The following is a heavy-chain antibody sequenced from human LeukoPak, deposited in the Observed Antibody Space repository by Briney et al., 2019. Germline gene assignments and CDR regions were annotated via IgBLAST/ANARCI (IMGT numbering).Heavy chain of an antibody. J-gene: IGHJ5*02. V-gene: IGHV1-69*13. CDR1: GGTFSSYA. Sequence: SVKVSCKASGGTFSSYAISWVRQAPGQGLEWMGGIIPIFGTVNYAQKFQGRVTITADESTSTAYMELSSLRSEDTAVYYCARGAAAHGGEFNWFDPWGQGTLVTVSS. CDR3: ARGAAAHGGEFNWFDP. D-gene: IGHD2-2*01. CDR2: IIPIFGTV.